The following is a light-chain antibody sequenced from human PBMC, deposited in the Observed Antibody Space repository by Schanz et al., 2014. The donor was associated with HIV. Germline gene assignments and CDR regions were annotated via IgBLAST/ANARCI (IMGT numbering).Light chain of an antibody. Sequence: EIVMTQSPATLYVSPGEGATLSCRASQSISNNLAWYQHKPGQAPRLLIYGAFTRATGIPVRFSGRGSGTEFTLTISSLEPDDCAVYYCQQRSNWPPGYTFGQGTKLEIK. V-gene: IGKV3-15*01. J-gene: IGKJ2*01. CDR1: QSISNN. CDR2: GAF. CDR3: QQRSNWPPGYT.